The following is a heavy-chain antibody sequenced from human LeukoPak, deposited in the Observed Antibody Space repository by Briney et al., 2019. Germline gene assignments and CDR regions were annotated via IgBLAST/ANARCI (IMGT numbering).Heavy chain of an antibody. CDR1: GFTFSSYS. V-gene: IGHV3-21*01. D-gene: IGHD2-21*01. Sequence: GGSLRLSCAASGFTFSSYSMNWVRQAPGKGLEWVSSISSSSSYIYYADSVKGRFTISRDNAKNPLYLQMNSLRAEDTAVYYCARDYQYSGGYYYYYMDVWGKGTTVTVSS. CDR3: ARDYQYSGGYYYYYMDV. J-gene: IGHJ6*03. CDR2: ISSSSSYI.